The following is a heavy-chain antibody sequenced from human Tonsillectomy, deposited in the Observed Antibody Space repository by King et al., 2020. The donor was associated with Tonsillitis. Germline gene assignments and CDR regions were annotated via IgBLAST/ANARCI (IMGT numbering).Heavy chain of an antibody. CDR3: ARDRGYSYGGFDY. CDR2: IWYDGSNK. Sequence: VQLVESGGGVVQPGRSLRLSCAASGFTFSSYGMHWVRQAPGKGLEWVAVIWYDGSNKYYADSVKGRFTISRDNSKKTLYLQMNSLRAEDTAVYYCARDRGYSYGGFDYWGQGTLVTVSS. D-gene: IGHD5-18*01. CDR1: GFTFSSYG. J-gene: IGHJ4*02. V-gene: IGHV3-33*01.